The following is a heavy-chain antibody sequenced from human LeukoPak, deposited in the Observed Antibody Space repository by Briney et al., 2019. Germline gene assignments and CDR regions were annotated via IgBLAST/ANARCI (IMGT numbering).Heavy chain of an antibody. CDR2: MSGSGGST. Sequence: GWTLRLSCAASGFTFSIYGMSWVRQAPGRGLEWVSAMSGSGGSTYYADSVKGRFTISRDNSKNTLYLQMNSLRAEDTAVYYCARDLIGYEYFDYWGQGTLVTVSS. D-gene: IGHD5-12*01. CDR1: GFTFSIYG. V-gene: IGHV3-23*01. CDR3: ARDLIGYEYFDY. J-gene: IGHJ4*02.